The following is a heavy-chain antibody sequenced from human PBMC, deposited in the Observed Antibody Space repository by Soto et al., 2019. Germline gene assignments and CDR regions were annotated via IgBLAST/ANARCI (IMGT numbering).Heavy chain of an antibody. Sequence: ASVKVSCKASGCNFTSYGLHWLRQAPGQRLEWMGWINAPNGDTKYSPKFQGRVTITRHTFARTGYIELRSLRSEDTAVYYCVKRHVSATGIDWFDPLTLGTLVTVSS. D-gene: IGHD6-13*01. CDR3: VKRHVSATGIDWFDP. CDR2: INAPNGDT. J-gene: IGHJ5*02. CDR1: GCNFTSYG. V-gene: IGHV1-3*01.